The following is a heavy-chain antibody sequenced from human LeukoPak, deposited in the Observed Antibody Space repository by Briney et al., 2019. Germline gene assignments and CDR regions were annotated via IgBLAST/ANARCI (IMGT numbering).Heavy chain of an antibody. Sequence: GGSLRLSCAASGFTFSDYYMSWIRQAPGKGLEWVSYISSSGSTIYYADSVKGRFTISRDNAKNSLYLQMNSLRAEDTAVYYCARGIKQQLVRYYYGMDVWGQGTTVTVSS. V-gene: IGHV3-11*04. CDR2: ISSSGSTI. D-gene: IGHD6-13*01. J-gene: IGHJ6*02. CDR3: ARGIKQQLVRYYYGMDV. CDR1: GFTFSDYY.